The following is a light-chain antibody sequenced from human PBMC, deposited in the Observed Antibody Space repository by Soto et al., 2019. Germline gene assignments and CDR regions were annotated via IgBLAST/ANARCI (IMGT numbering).Light chain of an antibody. CDR3: QSADTSGNIEV. V-gene: IGLV3-25*02. J-gene: IGLJ1*01. Sequence: SSALTQAPSMSVSAGETAGITCSGDALPRQYVYWFKQKPGQAPVLVIYQDTRRPSPIPARFSGSASGTTVSLTISGVQADDEADYYCQSADTSGNIEVFGPGNKVTV. CDR1: ALPRQY. CDR2: QDT.